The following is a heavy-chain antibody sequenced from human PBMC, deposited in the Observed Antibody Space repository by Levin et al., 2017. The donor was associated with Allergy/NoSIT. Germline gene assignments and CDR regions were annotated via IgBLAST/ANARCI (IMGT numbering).Heavy chain of an antibody. D-gene: IGHD3-3*01. CDR1: GFTFRDYY. Sequence: LSLTCAASGFTFRDYYMSWIRQAPGKGLEWVSYISSSGSTIYYADSVKGRFTISRDNAKNSLYLQMNSLRAEDTAVYYCASGGFWSADAFDIWGQGTMVTVSS. CDR3: ASGGFWSADAFDI. CDR2: ISSSGSTI. V-gene: IGHV3-11*01. J-gene: IGHJ3*02.